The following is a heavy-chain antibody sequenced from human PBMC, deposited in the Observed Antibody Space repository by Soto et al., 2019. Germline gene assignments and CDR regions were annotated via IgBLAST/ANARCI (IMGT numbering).Heavy chain of an antibody. Sequence: AGGSLRLSCAASGFTFTRYSMNWVRQAQGKGLEWVSSISSTTNYIYYADSMKGRFTVSRDNAKNSVYLEMNRLSAEDTALYYCARESEDLTSNFDYWGQGTLVTVSS. J-gene: IGHJ4*02. CDR2: ISSTTNYI. V-gene: IGHV3-21*01. CDR3: ARESEDLTSNFDY. CDR1: GFTFTRYS.